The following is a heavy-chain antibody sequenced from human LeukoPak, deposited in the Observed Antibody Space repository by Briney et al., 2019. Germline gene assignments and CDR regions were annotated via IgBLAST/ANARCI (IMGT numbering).Heavy chain of an antibody. V-gene: IGHV3-64*01. CDR3: TRWGSTSCYDY. CDR2: ISTDGIGT. CDR1: GFTFSSYG. D-gene: IGHD2-2*01. J-gene: IGHJ4*02. Sequence: GGSLRLSCAASGFTFSSYGMHWVRQAPGKGLEYISAISTDGIGTYYAKSVKGRFTISRDNSKNTLYLQMGSLRAEDMAVYYCTRWGSTSCYDYWGQGTLVTVSS.